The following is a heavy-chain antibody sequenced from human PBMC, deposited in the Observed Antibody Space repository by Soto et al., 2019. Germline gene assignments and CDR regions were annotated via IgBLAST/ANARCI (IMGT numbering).Heavy chain of an antibody. CDR2: ISAYNGDT. J-gene: IGHJ6*03. CDR1: GYTFTSHG. CDR3: ARMVRGSNIDYYHYMYV. Sequence: QVQLVQSGGEVRKPGASVKVSCKASGYTFTSHGISWVRQAPGQGLEWMGWISAYNGDTNYAQKLQGRATVTTDRSTRTAYMELRSLRSADTAVYYCARMVRGSNIDYYHYMYVWGKGTTVTVSS. D-gene: IGHD3-10*01. V-gene: IGHV1-18*01.